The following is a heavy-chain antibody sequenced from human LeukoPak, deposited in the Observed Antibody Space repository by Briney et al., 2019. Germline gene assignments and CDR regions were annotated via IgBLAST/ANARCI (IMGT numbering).Heavy chain of an antibody. J-gene: IGHJ4*02. CDR1: GYTFTGFY. D-gene: IGHD3-10*01. Sequence: GAPVKVSCKTSGYTFTGFYIHWVRQAPGQGLEWMGWINPNTGATNFAQKFQGRVTMTTDTSVSTAYMDLRRLRFDDTAVYYCAREEDYNGSGRGDSWGQGTLVTVSS. CDR2: INPNTGAT. V-gene: IGHV1-2*02. CDR3: AREEDYNGSGRGDS.